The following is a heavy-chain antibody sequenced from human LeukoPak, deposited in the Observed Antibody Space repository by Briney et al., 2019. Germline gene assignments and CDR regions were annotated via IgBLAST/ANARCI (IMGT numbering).Heavy chain of an antibody. J-gene: IGHJ4*02. V-gene: IGHV1-18*01. CDR1: GYTFTSYG. CDR3: AREYSRYDWGHFDY. D-gene: IGHD5-12*01. Sequence: ASVKVSCKASGYTFTSYGISWVRQAPGQGLEWMGWISAYNGNTNYAQKLQGRVTMTTDTSTSTAYIELRSLRSDDTAGYYFAREYSRYDWGHFDYWGQGPVVPVSS. CDR2: ISAYNGNT.